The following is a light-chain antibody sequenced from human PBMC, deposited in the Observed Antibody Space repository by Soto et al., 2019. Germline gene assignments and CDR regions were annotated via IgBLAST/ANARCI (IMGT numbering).Light chain of an antibody. CDR3: ISYTSNSLYV. V-gene: IGLV2-14*01. CDR1: SSDVGGYNY. Sequence: SALTQPASVSGSPGQSITISCTGASSDVGGYNYVSWYQQHSGKAPKLMIFEVSHRPSGVSTRFSGSKSGNTASLTISGLQAEDEADYYCISYTSNSLYVFGTGTKLTVL. J-gene: IGLJ1*01. CDR2: EVS.